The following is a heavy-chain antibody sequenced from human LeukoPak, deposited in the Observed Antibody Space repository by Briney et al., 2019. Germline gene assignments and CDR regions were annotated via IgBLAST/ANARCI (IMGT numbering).Heavy chain of an antibody. CDR3: ANSPLEWLPIPDY. V-gene: IGHV4-34*01. D-gene: IGHD3-3*01. CDR2: INHSGST. Sequence: PSETLSLICAVYGGSFSGYYWSWIRQPPGKGLEWIGEINHSGSTRYNPSLKSRVTISVDTSKNQFSLKMSSVTAADTAVYCCANSPLEWLPIPDYWGQGTLVTVSS. CDR1: GGSFSGYY. J-gene: IGHJ4*02.